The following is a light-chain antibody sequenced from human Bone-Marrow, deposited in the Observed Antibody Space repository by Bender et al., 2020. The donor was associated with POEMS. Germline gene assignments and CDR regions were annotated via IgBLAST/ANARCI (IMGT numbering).Light chain of an antibody. CDR2: SSH. CDR3: AVWEDSLSGWV. CDR1: SSNIGAHA. J-gene: IGLJ3*02. Sequence: QSVLTQPPSASGTPGQRVTISCSGGSSNIGAHAVNWYQHLPGTAPKLLIYSSHRRPSEVPDRFSGSRSGTSASLAVSGLQSKGEADYYCAVWEDSLSGWVFGGGAKLTVL. V-gene: IGLV1-44*01.